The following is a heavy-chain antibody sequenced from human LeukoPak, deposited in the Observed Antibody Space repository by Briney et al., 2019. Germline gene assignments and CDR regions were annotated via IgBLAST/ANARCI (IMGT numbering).Heavy chain of an antibody. D-gene: IGHD4-23*01. V-gene: IGHV3-53*01. CDR2: IYWCGSK. CDR1: GFTFRSYW. Sequence: GGSLRLSCAASGFTFRSYWMHWVRQAPGKGLEWVSVIYWCGSKYYADAGEGRFIISKDNSNNTVYVPKDRLRAEDNAVYYCAGRARWYDYWGQGTLVTVSS. CDR3: AGRARWYDY. J-gene: IGHJ4*02.